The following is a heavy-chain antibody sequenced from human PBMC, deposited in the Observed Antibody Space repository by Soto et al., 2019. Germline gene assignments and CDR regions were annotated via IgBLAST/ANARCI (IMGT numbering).Heavy chain of an antibody. J-gene: IGHJ5*02. CDR2: ISAYNGNT. CDR1: GYTFTSYG. D-gene: IGHD6-6*01. Sequence: ASVKVSCKASGYTFTSYGISWVRQAPGQGLEWMGWISAYNGNTNYAQKLQGRVTMTTDTSTSTAYMELRSLRSDDTAVYYCARGYSIRSSSLVNWFDPWGQGTLVTVSS. V-gene: IGHV1-18*01. CDR3: ARGYSIRSSSLVNWFDP.